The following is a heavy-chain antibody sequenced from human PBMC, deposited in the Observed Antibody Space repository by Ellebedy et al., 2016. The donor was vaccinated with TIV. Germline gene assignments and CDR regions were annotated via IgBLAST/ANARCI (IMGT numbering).Heavy chain of an antibody. Sequence: GESLKISCAASGFTFSNYWLSWVRQAPGKGLEWVANIKQDGSETYYVDSMKGRFTVSRDNARTSLYLQMTSLRDEDTAVYYCARVGIGVYGMDVWGQGTTVTVSS. V-gene: IGHV3-7*01. J-gene: IGHJ6*02. CDR3: ARVGIGVYGMDV. D-gene: IGHD3-10*01. CDR2: IKQDGSET. CDR1: GFTFSNYW.